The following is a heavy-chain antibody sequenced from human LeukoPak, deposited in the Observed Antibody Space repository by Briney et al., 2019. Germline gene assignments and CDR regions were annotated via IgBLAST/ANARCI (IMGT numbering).Heavy chain of an antibody. Sequence: SETLSLTCTVSGGSISSYYWSWIRQPPGKGLEWIGYIYYSGSTNYNPSLKSRVTISVDTSKNQFSLKLSSVTAADTAVYYCATSIRGSAVVHVMDVWGQGTTVTVSS. CDR3: ATSIRGSAVVHVMDV. D-gene: IGHD4-23*01. CDR1: GGSISSYY. CDR2: IYYSGST. V-gene: IGHV4-59*08. J-gene: IGHJ6*02.